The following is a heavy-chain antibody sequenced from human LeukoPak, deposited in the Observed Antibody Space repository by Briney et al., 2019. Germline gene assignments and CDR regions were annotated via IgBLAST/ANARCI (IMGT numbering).Heavy chain of an antibody. J-gene: IGHJ4*02. CDR1: GFTFNDYW. D-gene: IGHD2-2*01. Sequence: GGSLRLSCVGSGFTFNDYWIHWVRQAPGKGLVWVSAIKTDGSAMQYADSVKGRFAISRDNAKNTVYLQMNSLRDEDTAVYYCARGGYCSSTSCYEGDYWGQGTLVTVSS. V-gene: IGHV3-74*03. CDR3: ARGGYCSSTSCYEGDY. CDR2: IKTDGSAM.